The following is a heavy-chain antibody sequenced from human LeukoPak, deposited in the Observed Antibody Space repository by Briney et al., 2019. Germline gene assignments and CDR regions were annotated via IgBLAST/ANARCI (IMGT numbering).Heavy chain of an antibody. CDR1: GGSISTSSYY. CDR3: ASRPHCSGGSCYLFDY. Sequence: SETLSLTCTVSGGSISTSSYYWGWIRQPPGKGLEWIGSLYYSGSTYYNPSLKSRVTISVDTSKNQFSLKLTSVTAADTAVYYCASRPHCSGGSCYLFDYWGQGTLVTVSS. J-gene: IGHJ4*02. CDR2: LYYSGST. D-gene: IGHD2-15*01. V-gene: IGHV4-39*07.